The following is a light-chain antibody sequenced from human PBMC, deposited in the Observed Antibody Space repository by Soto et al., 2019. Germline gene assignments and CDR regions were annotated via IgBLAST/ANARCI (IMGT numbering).Light chain of an antibody. CDR1: QDISNY. CDR3: QQYDNLPFT. CDR2: DAS. V-gene: IGKV1-33*01. J-gene: IGKJ3*01. Sequence: DIQMTQSPSSLSASVGDRVTITCQASQDISNYLNWYQQKPGKAPKLLIYDASNLETGVPSRFSGSRSLTDFTFTISSLQPEDIPTYYCQQYDNLPFTFGPGTKVDSK.